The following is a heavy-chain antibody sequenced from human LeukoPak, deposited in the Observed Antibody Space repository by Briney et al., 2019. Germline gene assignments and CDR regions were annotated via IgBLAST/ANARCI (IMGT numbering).Heavy chain of an antibody. CDR3: ARSDCSGGSCYHRSAFDI. D-gene: IGHD2-15*01. J-gene: IGHJ3*02. CDR1: GFDFSSHA. Sequence: GGSLRLSCVASGFDFSSHAMHWVRQAPGKGLQWVAVIYNDGTYKYYTVSVKGRFIISRDNSKNTVDLQMNSLRAEDTAVYYCARSDCSGGSCYHRSAFDIWGQGTMVTVSS. V-gene: IGHV3-30*03. CDR2: IYNDGTYK.